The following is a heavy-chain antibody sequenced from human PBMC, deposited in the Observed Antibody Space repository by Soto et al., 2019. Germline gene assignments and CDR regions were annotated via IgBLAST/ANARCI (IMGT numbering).Heavy chain of an antibody. D-gene: IGHD4-17*01. CDR3: ARDRNYGGNSPDFDS. J-gene: IGHJ4*02. Sequence: QVQLVESGGGVVQPGESLRLACAASGFTFRSYAMHWVRQTPRKGLEWVAIMWYDGSNQYYADSVKGRFTISRDNSNSTIYLEMNSLRVEDTAVYYCARDRNYGGNSPDFDSWGQGVLVTVSS. CDR2: MWYDGSNQ. V-gene: IGHV3-33*01. CDR1: GFTFRSYA.